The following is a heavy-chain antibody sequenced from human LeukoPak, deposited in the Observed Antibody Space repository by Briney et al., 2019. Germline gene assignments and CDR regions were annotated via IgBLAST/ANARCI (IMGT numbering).Heavy chain of an antibody. CDR1: GRTFSSYA. CDR2: TIPIFGTA. V-gene: IGHV1-69*13. CDR3: ARDVDYYDSSGYYKTSDY. J-gene: IGHJ4*02. D-gene: IGHD3-22*01. Sequence: SVKVSCKASGRTFSSYAISRVRQAPGQWLEWMGGTIPIFGTANYAQKFQGRVTITADESTSTAYMELSSLRSEDTAVYYCARDVDYYDSSGYYKTSDYWGQGTLVTVSS.